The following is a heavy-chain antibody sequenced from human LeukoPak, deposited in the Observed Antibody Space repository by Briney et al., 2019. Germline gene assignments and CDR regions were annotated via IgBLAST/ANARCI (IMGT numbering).Heavy chain of an antibody. Sequence: ASVKVSCKASGYTFTSYGISWVRQAPGQGLEWMGWISAYNGSTNYAQKLQGRVTMTTDTSTSTAYMELRSLRSDDTAVYYCARDENVLRYFVFDYWGQGTLVTVSS. D-gene: IGHD3-9*01. CDR1: GYTFTSYG. CDR2: ISAYNGST. J-gene: IGHJ4*02. V-gene: IGHV1-18*01. CDR3: ARDENVLRYFVFDY.